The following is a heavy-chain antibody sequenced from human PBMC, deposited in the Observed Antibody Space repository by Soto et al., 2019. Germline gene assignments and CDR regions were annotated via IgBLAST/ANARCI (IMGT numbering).Heavy chain of an antibody. D-gene: IGHD3-22*01. Sequence: QVQLQQWGAGLLKPSETLSLTCAVYGGSFSGYYWSWIRQPPGKGLEWIGEINHSGSTNYNPSLKSRVTISVDTSKNQFSLKLSSVTAADTAVYYCARDQPKRGVVVINYFDYWGQGTLVTVSS. V-gene: IGHV4-34*01. CDR3: ARDQPKRGVVVINYFDY. CDR1: GGSFSGYY. CDR2: INHSGST. J-gene: IGHJ4*02.